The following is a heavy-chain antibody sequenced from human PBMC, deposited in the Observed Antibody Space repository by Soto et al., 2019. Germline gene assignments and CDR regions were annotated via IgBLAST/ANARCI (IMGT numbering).Heavy chain of an antibody. V-gene: IGHV3-33*01. D-gene: IGHD2-2*01. J-gene: IGHJ4*02. CDR3: ARDYTSTSYGFDS. CDR1: GFTFSTYG. Sequence: GGSLRLSCAASGFTFSTYGMHWVRQAPGKGLEWVAVIWYDGSNEYYADSVKGRFTISRDNSKNTLYLQMNSLRAEDTAVYYCARDYTSTSYGFDSWGQGTLVTVSS. CDR2: IWYDGSNE.